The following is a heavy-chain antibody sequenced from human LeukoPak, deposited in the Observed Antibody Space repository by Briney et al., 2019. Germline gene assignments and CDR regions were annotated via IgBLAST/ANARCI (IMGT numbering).Heavy chain of an antibody. Sequence: PGGSLRLSCTASGFTFSDYYINWIRQAPGKGLEWVSYISRTGNTIYYRDSVKGRFTISRDNANNQLHLQMDNLRAEDTAVYFCARDLGSSTVTTAFDYWGQGTLVTVSS. CDR2: ISRTGNTI. CDR1: GFTFSDYY. V-gene: IGHV3-11*01. D-gene: IGHD4-17*01. CDR3: ARDLGSSTVTTAFDY. J-gene: IGHJ4*02.